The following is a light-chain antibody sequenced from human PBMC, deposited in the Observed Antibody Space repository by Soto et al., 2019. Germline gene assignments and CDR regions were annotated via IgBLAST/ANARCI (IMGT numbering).Light chain of an antibody. CDR1: TSDVGSYSL. CDR3: SSYTTSSTRV. Sequence: QSALTQPASVSGSPGQSITISCTGTTSDVGSYSLVSWYQQHPGKAPKLMIYEGTKRPSGVSNRFSGSKSGNTASLTISGLQAEDEADYYCSSYTTSSTRVFGGGTKLTVL. V-gene: IGLV2-14*02. J-gene: IGLJ3*02. CDR2: EGT.